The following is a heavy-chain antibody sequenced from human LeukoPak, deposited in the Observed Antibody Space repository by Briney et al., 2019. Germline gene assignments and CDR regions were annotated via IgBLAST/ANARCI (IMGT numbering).Heavy chain of an antibody. Sequence: ASVKVSCKISGYTLTELSMHWVRQAPGKGLEWMGGFDPEDGETIYAQNFQGRVTMTEDTSTDTAYIELSSLRSEDTAIYYCATTYGDYRVGCFDPWGQGTLVTVSS. CDR3: ATTYGDYRVGCFDP. CDR2: FDPEDGET. CDR1: GYTLTELS. V-gene: IGHV1-24*01. D-gene: IGHD4-17*01. J-gene: IGHJ5*02.